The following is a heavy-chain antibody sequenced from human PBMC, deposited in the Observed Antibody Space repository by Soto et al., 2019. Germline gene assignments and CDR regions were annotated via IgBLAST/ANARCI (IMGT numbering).Heavy chain of an antibody. CDR3: AVGLWGVIMSYAFDN. Sequence: QVQLVQSGAEVKKPGASVKVSCKESGYTFTSYYMHWVRQAPGQGLAWMGIINPSGGSTSSAQKFQGRVIMTRDTFTSTVDKELSSLSSEVTAVYYCAVGLWGVIMSYAFDNLCQGTIVTVSS. V-gene: IGHV1-46*03. CDR1: GYTFTSYY. CDR2: INPSGGST. D-gene: IGHD3-10*01. J-gene: IGHJ3*02.